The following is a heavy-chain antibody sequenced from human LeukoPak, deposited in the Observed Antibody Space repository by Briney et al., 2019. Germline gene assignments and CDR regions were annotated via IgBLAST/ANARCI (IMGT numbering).Heavy chain of an antibody. D-gene: IGHD6-19*01. V-gene: IGHV4-59*12. CDR1: GGSISSYY. J-gene: IGHJ4*02. Sequence: SETLSLICTVSGGSISSYYWSWIRQPPGKGLEWIGYIYYSGGTNYNPSLKSRVTISVDASKNQFSLKLSSVTAADTAVYYCAREKSSGWYRDFDYWGQGTLVTVSS. CDR2: IYYSGGT. CDR3: AREKSSGWYRDFDY.